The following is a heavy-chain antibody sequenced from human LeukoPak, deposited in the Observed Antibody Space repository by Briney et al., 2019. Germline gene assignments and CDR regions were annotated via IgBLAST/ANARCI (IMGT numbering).Heavy chain of an antibody. J-gene: IGHJ4*02. CDR2: ISSSGSTI. D-gene: IGHD4-17*01. CDR1: GFTFSSYE. V-gene: IGHV3-48*03. Sequence: GGSLRLSCAASGFTFSSYEMNWVRQAPGKGLEWVSYISSSGSTIYYADSVKGRFTISRDNAKNSLYLQMNSLRADDTAVYYCARDPYGDYVNYHLAGDLFDYWGQGTLVTVSS. CDR3: ARDPYGDYVNYHLAGDLFDY.